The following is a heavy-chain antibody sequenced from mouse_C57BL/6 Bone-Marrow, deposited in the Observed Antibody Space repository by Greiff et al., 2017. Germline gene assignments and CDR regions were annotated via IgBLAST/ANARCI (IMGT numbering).Heavy chain of an antibody. CDR3: ARSLLTPRGY. Sequence: VQLQQPGAELVKPGASVKLSCKASDYTFTSYWMHWVKQRPGQGLEWIGMIHPNSGSTNYNEKFKSKATLTVDKSSSTAYMQLSSLTSEDSAVYYCARSLLTPRGYWGQGTTLTVSS. CDR2: IHPNSGST. CDR1: DYTFTSYW. J-gene: IGHJ2*01. D-gene: IGHD4-1*01. V-gene: IGHV1-64*01.